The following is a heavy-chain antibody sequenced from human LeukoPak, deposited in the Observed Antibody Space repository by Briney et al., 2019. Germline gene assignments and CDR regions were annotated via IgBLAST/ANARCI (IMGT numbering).Heavy chain of an antibody. J-gene: IGHJ4*02. V-gene: IGHV3-21*01. CDR2: ISSSSSYI. CDR3: VRSQNRGY. CDR1: GFTFSDYG. D-gene: IGHD1-14*01. Sequence: GGSLRLACAESGFTFSDYGMQWVRQAPGKGLEWVSSISSSSSYIYYADSVKGRFTISRDNAKNSLYLQMNSLRAEDTAVYYCVRSQNRGYWGQRTLVTVSS.